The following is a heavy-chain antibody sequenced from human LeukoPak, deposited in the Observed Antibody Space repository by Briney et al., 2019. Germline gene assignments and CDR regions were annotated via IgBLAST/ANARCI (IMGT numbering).Heavy chain of an antibody. CDR3: ARVGARYDILTGYYIQGWYFDY. V-gene: IGHV4-59*01. CDR1: GGSISSYY. D-gene: IGHD3-9*01. CDR2: IYYSGST. J-gene: IGHJ4*02. Sequence: SETLSLTCTVSGGSISSYYWSWIRQPPGKGLEWIGYIYYSGSTNYNPSLESRVTISVDTSKNQFSLKLSSVTAADTAVYYCARVGARYDILTGYYIQGWYFDYWGQGTLVTVSS.